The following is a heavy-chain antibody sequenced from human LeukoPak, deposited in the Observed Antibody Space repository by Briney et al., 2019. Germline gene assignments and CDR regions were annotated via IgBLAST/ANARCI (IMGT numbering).Heavy chain of an antibody. CDR1: GGSISSYY. D-gene: IGHD3-22*01. J-gene: IGHJ4*02. CDR3: ARGARGYYYDSSGYYFDY. CDR2: IYYSGST. V-gene: IGHV4-59*01. Sequence: SESLSLTCTVSGGSISSYYWSWIRQPPGKGLEWIGYIYYSGSTTYNPSLKSRVTISVDTSNKQFSLKLSSVTAADTAVYYCARGARGYYYDSSGYYFDYWGQGTLVTVSS.